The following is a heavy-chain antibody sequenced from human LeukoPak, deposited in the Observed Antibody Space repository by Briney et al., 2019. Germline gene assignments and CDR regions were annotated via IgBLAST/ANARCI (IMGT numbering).Heavy chain of an antibody. CDR2: ISGSGDNT. Sequence: GGSLRLSCAASGFTFSSYAMSWVRQAPGKGLEWVSAISGSGDNTYYADSVKGRFTISRDNSKNTLYLQMNSLRAEDTAVYYCAKDQGKNILLRYFDWPDAFDIWGQGTMVTVSS. CDR1: GFTFSSYA. J-gene: IGHJ3*02. D-gene: IGHD3-9*01. V-gene: IGHV3-23*01. CDR3: AKDQGKNILLRYFDWPDAFDI.